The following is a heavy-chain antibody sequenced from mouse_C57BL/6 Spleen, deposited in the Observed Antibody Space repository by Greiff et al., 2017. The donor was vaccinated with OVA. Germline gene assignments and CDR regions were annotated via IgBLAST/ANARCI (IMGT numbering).Heavy chain of an antibody. CDR2: IDPSDSYT. CDR1: GYTFTSYW. V-gene: IGHV1-69*01. Sequence: QVQLQQPGAELVMPGASVKLSCKASGYTFTSYWMHWVKQRPGQGLEWIGEIDPSDSYTNYNQKFKGKSTLTVDKSSSTAYMQLSSLTSEDSAVYYCARERDFAYWGQGTLVTVSA. J-gene: IGHJ3*01. CDR3: ARERDFAY.